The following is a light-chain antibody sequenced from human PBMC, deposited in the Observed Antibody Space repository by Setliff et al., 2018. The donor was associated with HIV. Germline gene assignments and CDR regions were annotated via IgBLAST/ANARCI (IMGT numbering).Light chain of an antibody. CDR1: SSNIGSGS. CDR2: SHN. V-gene: IGLV1-44*01. J-gene: IGLJ1*01. CDR3: AAWDDSLNGYV. Sequence: QSVLAQPPSASGTPGQRVSISCSGSSSNIGSGSVNWYQHLPGTAPRLLIYSHNQRPSGVPDRFSGSKSGTSASLAISGLQSGDEADYYCAAWDDSLNGYVFGTGTKVTVL.